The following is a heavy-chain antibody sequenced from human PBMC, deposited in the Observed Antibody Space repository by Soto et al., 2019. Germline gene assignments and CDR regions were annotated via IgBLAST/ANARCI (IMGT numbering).Heavy chain of an antibody. CDR2: ISQGSIAI. CDR1: GFSVRDYH. Sequence: EVQLVESGGDLVQPGGSQRLSCAVSGFSVRDYHMNWVRQVPGRGLEWVSYISQGSIAIYYADSVKGRFTISRDDAKKAVSLQRNSLRAEETAVYYCARDGRRGYDMDVWGQGTTVTVSS. V-gene: IGHV3-48*01. D-gene: IGHD6-6*01. CDR3: ARDGRRGYDMDV. J-gene: IGHJ6*02.